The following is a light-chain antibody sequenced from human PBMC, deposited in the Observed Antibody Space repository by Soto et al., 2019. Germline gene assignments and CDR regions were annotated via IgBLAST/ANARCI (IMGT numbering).Light chain of an antibody. CDR2: RAS. Sequence: EIVLTQSPATLSLSPGERATLSCRASQSITTSFLAWYQQKPGQAPRLLIYRASTRVTGIPDRLSGSGSGTDFTPTISSLEPEDFAVYYCQQYGGSSPSYTFGQGTNVEIK. V-gene: IGKV3-20*01. CDR1: QSITTSF. CDR3: QQYGGSSPSYT. J-gene: IGKJ2*01.